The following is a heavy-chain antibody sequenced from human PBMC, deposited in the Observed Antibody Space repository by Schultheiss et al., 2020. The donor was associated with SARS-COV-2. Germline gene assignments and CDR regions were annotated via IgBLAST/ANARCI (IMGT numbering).Heavy chain of an antibody. Sequence: GGSLRLSCAASGFTFSSYSMNWVRQAPGKGLEWVSSISSSSSYIYYADSVKGRFTISRDNAKNSLYLQMNSLRAEDTAVYYCARGSIVATTTVMSFDYWGQGTLVTVSS. CDR2: ISSSSSYI. V-gene: IGHV3-21*01. CDR3: ARGSIVATTTVMSFDY. J-gene: IGHJ4*02. D-gene: IGHD5-12*01. CDR1: GFTFSSYS.